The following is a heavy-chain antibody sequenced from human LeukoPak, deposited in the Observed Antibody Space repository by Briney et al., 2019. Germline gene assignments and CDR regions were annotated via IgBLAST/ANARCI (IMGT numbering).Heavy chain of an antibody. D-gene: IGHD3-22*01. CDR3: AGSDTIGYSPREWDYWYFDL. Sequence: GGSLRLSCAASRFTFISYGMHWVRQAPGKGLEWVAFLRYDGSNKYYADSAKGRFTISRDNSKNTLYLQMNSLRAEDTAVYYCAGSDTIGYSPREWDYWYFDLWGRGTLVTVSS. CDR1: RFTFISYG. J-gene: IGHJ2*01. V-gene: IGHV3-30*02. CDR2: LRYDGSNK.